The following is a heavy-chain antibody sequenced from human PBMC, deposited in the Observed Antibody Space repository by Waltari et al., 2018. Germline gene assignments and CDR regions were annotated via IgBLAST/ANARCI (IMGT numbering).Heavy chain of an antibody. Sequence: QVQLQESGPGLVKPSETLSLTCTVSPGSIRSFYWSWIRLPPGKGLECIGYIYHSGITSDQPSLKSGVTVVVDTSKSQFSLKMGSVTAADAAVYYCARTAPPSSNAAYGGWSDPWGQGTLVTVSS. V-gene: IGHV4-59*08. J-gene: IGHJ5*02. CDR1: PGSIRSFY. CDR2: IYHSGIT. D-gene: IGHD4-17*01. CDR3: ARTAPPSSNAAYGGWSDP.